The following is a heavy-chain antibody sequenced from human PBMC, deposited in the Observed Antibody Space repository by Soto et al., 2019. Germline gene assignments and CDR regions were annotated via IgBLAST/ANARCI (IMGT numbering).Heavy chain of an antibody. J-gene: IGHJ4*02. CDR1: GFNFRGSW. D-gene: IGHD2-2*01. Sequence: EVQLVESGGGLVEPGGSLRLSCETSGFNFRGSWMTWVRQAPGKGLEWVGLIRSEANGGTADYAAPVRGRFTNSRDDSKNTLYVQMSSLKVEDTALYYCASYGISAGCYQTVGDFWGQGTLVTVSS. CDR2: IRSEANGGTA. CDR3: ASYGISAGCYQTVGDF. V-gene: IGHV3-15*01.